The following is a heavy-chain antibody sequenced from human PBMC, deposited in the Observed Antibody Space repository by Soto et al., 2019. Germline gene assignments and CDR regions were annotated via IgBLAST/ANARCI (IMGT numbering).Heavy chain of an antibody. J-gene: IGHJ6*02. CDR1: GGSISSSSYY. V-gene: IGHV4-39*01. CDR3: ARSSGYYKDYYYYGMDV. CDR2: IYYSGST. Sequence: SETLSLTCTVSGGSISSSSYYWGWIRQPPGKGLEWIGSIYYSGSTYYNPSPKSRVTISVDTSKNQFSLKLSSVTAADTAVYYCARSSGYYKDYYYYGMDVWGQGTTVTVSS. D-gene: IGHD3-22*01.